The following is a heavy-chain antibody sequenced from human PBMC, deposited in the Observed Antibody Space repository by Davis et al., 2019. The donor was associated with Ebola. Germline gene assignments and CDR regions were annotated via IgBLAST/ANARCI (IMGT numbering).Heavy chain of an antibody. V-gene: IGHV3-73*01. D-gene: IGHD7-27*01. J-gene: IGHJ4*02. CDR3: SSTLGTLDY. Sequence: PGGSLRLSCAVSGLTFSGSAIHWVRQASGKGLEWVARIRSKANSHTTAYAASVKGRFTISRDDSKNMAYLQMNSLKSEDTAVYYCSSTLGTLDYWGQGTLVTVSS. CDR1: GLTFSGSA. CDR2: IRSKANSHTT.